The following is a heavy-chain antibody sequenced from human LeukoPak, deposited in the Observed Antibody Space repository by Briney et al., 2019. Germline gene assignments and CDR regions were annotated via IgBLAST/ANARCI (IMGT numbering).Heavy chain of an antibody. V-gene: IGHV3-30*18. J-gene: IGHJ4*02. Sequence: PGRSLRLSCAASGFTFSSYGMHWVRQAPGKGLEWVGVVSYDGSIKYYADSVKGRFTVSRDTSKNTLYLQMSSLRAEDTAVYYCAKDPGDYGLQGYFDYWGQGTLVTVSS. CDR1: GFTFSSYG. D-gene: IGHD4-17*01. CDR2: VSYDGSIK. CDR3: AKDPGDYGLQGYFDY.